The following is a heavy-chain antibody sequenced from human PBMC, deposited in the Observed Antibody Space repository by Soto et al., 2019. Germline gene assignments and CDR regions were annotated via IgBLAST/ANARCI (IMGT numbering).Heavy chain of an antibody. V-gene: IGHV3-23*01. CDR3: ARDQLGFGELAPFYYYYGMDV. Sequence: PGGSLRLSCAASGFICSSYDMSWVRQAPGKGLEWVSTILVDGRTFYVDSVKGRFTISRDNSKNTLYLQMNSLRAEDTAVYYCARDQLGFGELAPFYYYYGMDVWGQGTTVTVSS. CDR1: GFICSSYD. CDR2: ILVDGRT. D-gene: IGHD3-10*01. J-gene: IGHJ6*02.